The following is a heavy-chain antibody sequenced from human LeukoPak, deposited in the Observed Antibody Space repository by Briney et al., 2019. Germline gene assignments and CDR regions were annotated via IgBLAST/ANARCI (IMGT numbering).Heavy chain of an antibody. Sequence: GGSLRLSCAASGFTFSTYAMTWVRQAPGKGLEWVSGISGSGGSTYYADSVKGRFTISRDNSKNTLYLQMNSLRAKDTALYYCAKTGSYYGSGSYYNECLDYWGQGTLVTVSS. CDR1: GFTFSTYA. J-gene: IGHJ4*02. CDR3: AKTGSYYGSGSYYNECLDY. V-gene: IGHV3-23*01. CDR2: ISGSGGST. D-gene: IGHD3-10*01.